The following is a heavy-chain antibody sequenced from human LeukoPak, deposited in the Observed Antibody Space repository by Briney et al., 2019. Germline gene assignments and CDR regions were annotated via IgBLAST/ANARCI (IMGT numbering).Heavy chain of an antibody. J-gene: IGHJ6*04. CDR2: ISSSGSTI. V-gene: IGHV3-48*03. Sequence: SGGSLRLSCAASGFTFSSYEMNWVRQAPGKGLEWVSYISSSGSTIYYADSVKGRFTISRDNAKNSLYLQMNSLRAEDTAVYYCARVISSSLYYYYGMDVWGKGTTVTVSS. D-gene: IGHD6-13*01. CDR1: GFTFSSYE. CDR3: ARVISSSLYYYYGMDV.